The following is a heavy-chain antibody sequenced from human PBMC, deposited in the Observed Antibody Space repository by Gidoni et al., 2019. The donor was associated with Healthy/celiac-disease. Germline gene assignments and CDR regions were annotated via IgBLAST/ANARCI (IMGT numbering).Heavy chain of an antibody. D-gene: IGHD3-22*01. Sequence: EVQLVESGGGLVQPGGSLRLSCAASGFTFSSSWMSWVRQAPGKGLEWVANIKQDGREKYYVDSVKGRFNNSRDNAKDSLYLQMNSLRAEDTAVYYWARAPTDYYDSSGRGYGMDVWGQGTTVTVSS. CDR2: IKQDGREK. CDR1: GFTFSSSW. V-gene: IGHV3-7*03. CDR3: ARAPTDYYDSSGRGYGMDV. J-gene: IGHJ6*02.